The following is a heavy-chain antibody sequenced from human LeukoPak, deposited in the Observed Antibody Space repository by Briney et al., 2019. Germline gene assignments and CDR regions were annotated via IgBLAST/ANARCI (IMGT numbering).Heavy chain of an antibody. CDR3: VRRDNSGWNYFDY. J-gene: IGHJ4*02. V-gene: IGHV4-59*08. CDR1: GDSVNSHY. D-gene: IGHD5-12*01. CDR2: IYYSGST. Sequence: PSETLSLTCTVSGDSVNSHYWSWIRQPPGKGLEWIGDIYYSGSTKYKPSLRSRVTIYTSKNHSSLQLSSVLAADTAIYYCVRRDNSGWNYFDYWGQGILVTVSS.